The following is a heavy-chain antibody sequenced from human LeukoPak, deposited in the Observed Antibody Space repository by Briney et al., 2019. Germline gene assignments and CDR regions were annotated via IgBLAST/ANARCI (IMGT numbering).Heavy chain of an antibody. CDR2: ISSISSYI. CDR1: GFIFTTYS. Sequence: GGSLRLSCAASGFIFTTYSMNWVRQAPGKGLEGVSSISSISSYIYNAESVKGRFTISRDNAKTSLYLKMNSLRAEDTAVYYCGRLVRAYCGGDCRDAFDYWGQGTLVTVSS. V-gene: IGHV3-21*01. CDR3: GRLVRAYCGGDCRDAFDY. J-gene: IGHJ4*02. D-gene: IGHD2-21*02.